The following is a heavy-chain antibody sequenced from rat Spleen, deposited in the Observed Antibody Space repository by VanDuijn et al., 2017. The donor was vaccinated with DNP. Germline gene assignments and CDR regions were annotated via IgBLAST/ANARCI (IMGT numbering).Heavy chain of an antibody. Sequence: EVHLVESGGGPVQPGRSLKLSCAASGFNFNDYWMGWVRQAPGKGLEWIGEINKDSSTIIYTPSLKDKFSISRDNAQNTLYLQMDKLGSEDTAIFYCAKGPNFGGYSDFFDYWGKGVMVTVSS. J-gene: IGHJ2*01. CDR2: INKDSSTI. D-gene: IGHD1-11*01. CDR3: AKGPNFGGYSDFFDY. V-gene: IGHV4-2*01. CDR1: GFNFNDYW.